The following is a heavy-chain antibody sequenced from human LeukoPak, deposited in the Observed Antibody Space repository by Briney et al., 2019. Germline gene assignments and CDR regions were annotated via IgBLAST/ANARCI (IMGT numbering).Heavy chain of an antibody. Sequence: PGGSLRLSCAASGFTFSTYNVYWVRQAPGKGLEWVSSISSTSNYIYYADSVKGRFTISRDNAKNSLYLQMNSLRAEDTAVYYCARDSADYYDSSGYYYWGQGTLVTVSS. J-gene: IGHJ4*02. CDR3: ARDSADYYDSSGYYY. CDR2: ISSTSNYI. D-gene: IGHD3-22*01. V-gene: IGHV3-21*04. CDR1: GFTFSTYN.